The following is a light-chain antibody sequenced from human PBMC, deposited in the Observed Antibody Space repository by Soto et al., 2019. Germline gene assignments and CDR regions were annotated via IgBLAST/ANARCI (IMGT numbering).Light chain of an antibody. V-gene: IGKV1-5*01. CDR1: QSISRW. J-gene: IGKJ2*03. CDR3: QNYKSYFYS. Sequence: DIQMTQSPSTLSASVGDRVNITCRASQSISRWLAWYHLKPGKAPKLLIYDASSLESGVPSRFSGRGSGTEFTLTISSLQHDDFALYYCQNYKSYFYSFGQGTKLEIK. CDR2: DAS.